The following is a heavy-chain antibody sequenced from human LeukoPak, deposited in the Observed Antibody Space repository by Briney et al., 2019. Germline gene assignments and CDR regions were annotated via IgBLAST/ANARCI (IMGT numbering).Heavy chain of an antibody. CDR2: ISGSGGST. Sequence: GGSLRLSCAASGFTFSSYAMSWVRQAPGKGLEWVSAISGSGGSTFYADSVKGRFTVSRDNSKNTLYLQMNSLRAEDTAVYYCARDYYGSGRGGFDPWGQGTLVTVSS. J-gene: IGHJ5*02. D-gene: IGHD3-10*01. CDR3: ARDYYGSGRGGFDP. V-gene: IGHV3-23*01. CDR1: GFTFSSYA.